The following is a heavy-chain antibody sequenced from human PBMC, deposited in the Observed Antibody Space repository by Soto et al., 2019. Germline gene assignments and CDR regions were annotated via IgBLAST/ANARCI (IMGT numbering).Heavy chain of an antibody. Sequence: TSETLSLTCTVSGGSISSGGYYWSWIRQHPGKGPEWIGYIYYSGSTYYNPSLKSRVTISVDTSKNQFSLKLSSVTAADTAVYYCARNERHYYDSSGYLDWFDPWGQGTLVTVSS. CDR1: GGSISSGGYY. D-gene: IGHD3-22*01. J-gene: IGHJ5*02. CDR3: ARNERHYYDSSGYLDWFDP. CDR2: IYYSGST. V-gene: IGHV4-31*03.